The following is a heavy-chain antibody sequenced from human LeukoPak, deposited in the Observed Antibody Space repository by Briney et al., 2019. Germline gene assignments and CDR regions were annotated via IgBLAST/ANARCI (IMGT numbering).Heavy chain of an antibody. Sequence: SETLSLTCTVSGGSISSSRYYWGWIRQPPGKGLEWIGSIYYSGSTYYNPSLKSRVTISVDTSKNQFSLKLSSVTAADTAVYYCARGRSYEYGDYDYWGQGTLVTVSS. CDR2: IYYSGST. CDR1: GGSISSSRYY. J-gene: IGHJ4*02. V-gene: IGHV4-39*01. CDR3: ARGRSYEYGDYDY. D-gene: IGHD3-16*01.